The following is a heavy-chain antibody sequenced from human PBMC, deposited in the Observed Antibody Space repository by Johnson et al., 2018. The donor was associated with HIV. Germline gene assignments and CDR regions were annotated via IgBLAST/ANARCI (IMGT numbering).Heavy chain of an antibody. CDR2: INSDGSST. CDR1: GFTVSSNY. D-gene: IGHD5-12*01. V-gene: IGHV3-74*02. CDR3: ARGGYSGYDGGAFDI. Sequence: QLVESGGGLIQPGGSLRLSCAASGFTVSSNYMSWVRQAPGKGLLWVSRINSDGSSTSYADSVKGRFTISRDNAKNTLYLQMNSLRAEDTAVYYCARGGYSGYDGGAFDIWGQVTMVTVSS. J-gene: IGHJ3*02.